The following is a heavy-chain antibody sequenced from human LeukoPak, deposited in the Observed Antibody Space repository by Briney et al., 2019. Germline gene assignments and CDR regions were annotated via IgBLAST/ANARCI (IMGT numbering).Heavy chain of an antibody. CDR3: TKGGGVHSHSD. CDR1: GFTFSSYW. D-gene: IGHD2-15*01. J-gene: IGHJ4*02. CDR2: IKKDGSEK. V-gene: IGHV3-7*03. Sequence: GGSLRLSCAASGFTFSSYWMSWVRQAPGKGLEWVANIKKDGSEKYYVDSVKGRFTISRDNSKNTLYLQMNSLRAEDTAVYYCTKGGGVHSHSDWGQGTLVTVSS.